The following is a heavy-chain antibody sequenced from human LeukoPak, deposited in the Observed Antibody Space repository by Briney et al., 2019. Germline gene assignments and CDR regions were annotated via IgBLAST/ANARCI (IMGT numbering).Heavy chain of an antibody. Sequence: GESPKISCKGSGYNFTNYWIGWVRQMPGKGLECMGIIYPGDSDTRYSPSFQGQVTISADKSISTAYLQWSSLKASDTAMYYCARQHGSGSSPYYFDYWGQGTLVTVSS. J-gene: IGHJ4*02. CDR2: IYPGDSDT. D-gene: IGHD3-10*01. CDR3: ARQHGSGSSPYYFDY. CDR1: GYNFTNYW. V-gene: IGHV5-51*01.